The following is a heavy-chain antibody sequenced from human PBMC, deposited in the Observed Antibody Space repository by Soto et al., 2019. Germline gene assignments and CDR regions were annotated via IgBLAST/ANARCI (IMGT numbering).Heavy chain of an antibody. CDR3: ARGDDAMLSPNFDY. D-gene: IGHD1-1*01. J-gene: IGHJ4*02. Sequence: PSDTLSLTCAVDGDSFSGYFWTWIRQPPGKGLEWIAEITEGGTTNYSPSLKSRVSIAVDSSKRQFSLTLSSVTPADTAMYYCARGDDAMLSPNFDYWSQGSLVTGSS. CDR1: GDSFSGYF. V-gene: IGHV4-34*01. CDR2: ITEGGTT.